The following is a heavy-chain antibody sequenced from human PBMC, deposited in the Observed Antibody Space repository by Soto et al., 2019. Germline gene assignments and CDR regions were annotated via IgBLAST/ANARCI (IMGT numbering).Heavy chain of an antibody. Sequence: QAHLAQSGAEVKRPGSSVTVSCKASGGTFNSYGISWVRQAPGQGLDWMGVIIPLYGTVNYAQKFQGRVSITADKSTSTAYMDLNSLRSADTAVYYCARVRVIRGVIPSHFGIWGQGTLVTVSS. V-gene: IGHV1-69*06. CDR1: GGTFNSYG. CDR2: IIPLYGTV. D-gene: IGHD3-10*01. J-gene: IGHJ4*02. CDR3: ARVRVIRGVIPSHFGI.